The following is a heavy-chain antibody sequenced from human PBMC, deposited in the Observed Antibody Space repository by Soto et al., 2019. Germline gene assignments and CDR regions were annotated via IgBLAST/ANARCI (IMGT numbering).Heavy chain of an antibody. J-gene: IGHJ4*02. CDR3: VRTSLVVAAATREDY. CDR1: GFTFSSYW. CDR2: INSDGSST. D-gene: IGHD2-15*01. V-gene: IGHV3-74*01. Sequence: EVQLVESGGGLVQPGGSPRLSCAASGFTFSSYWMHWVRQAPGKGLVWVSRINSDGSSTSYADSVKGRFTIFRDNAKNTLYLQMNSLRAEDTAVYYCVRTSLVVAAATREDYWGQGTLVTVSS.